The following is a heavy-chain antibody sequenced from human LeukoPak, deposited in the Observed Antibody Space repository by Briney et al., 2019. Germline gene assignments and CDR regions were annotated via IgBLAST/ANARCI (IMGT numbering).Heavy chain of an antibody. CDR2: IYFTGST. CDR1: GGSISSYY. Sequence: SETLSLTCTVSGGSISSYYWAWIRQPPGKGLEWVGYIYFTGSTSYSPSLRSRVTISLDTSKSQFSLRLNSVTAADTAVYYCAGEQWRPPYYYFGLDVWGQGTTVTVSS. CDR3: AGEQWRPPYYYFGLDV. V-gene: IGHV4-59*01. D-gene: IGHD2-8*01. J-gene: IGHJ6*02.